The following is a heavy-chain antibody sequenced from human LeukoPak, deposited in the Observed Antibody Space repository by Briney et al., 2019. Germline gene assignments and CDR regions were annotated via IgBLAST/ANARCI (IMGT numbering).Heavy chain of an antibody. CDR2: ISSSGSTI. Sequence: PGGSLRLSCAASGFTFSSYEMNWVRQAPGKGLGWVSYISSSGSTIYYADSVKGRFTISRDNAKNSLYMQMTSLRGEGTAVCYSASLSRSYFDYWGQGTLVTVSS. D-gene: IGHD2-2*01. CDR3: ASLSRSYFDY. CDR1: GFTFSSYE. J-gene: IGHJ4*02. V-gene: IGHV3-48*03.